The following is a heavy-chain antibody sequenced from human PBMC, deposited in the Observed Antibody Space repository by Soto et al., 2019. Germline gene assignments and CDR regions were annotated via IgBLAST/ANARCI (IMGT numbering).Heavy chain of an antibody. CDR3: ATSNYCSSTSCQANYYYGMDV. CDR2: FDPEDGET. Sequence: GASVKVSCKVSGYTLTELSMHWVRQAPGKGLEWMGGFDPEDGETIYAQKFQGRVTMTEDTSTDTAYMELSSLRSEDTAVYYCATSNYCSSTSCQANYYYGMDVWGQGTTVTVSS. V-gene: IGHV1-24*01. J-gene: IGHJ6*02. CDR1: GYTLTELS. D-gene: IGHD2-2*01.